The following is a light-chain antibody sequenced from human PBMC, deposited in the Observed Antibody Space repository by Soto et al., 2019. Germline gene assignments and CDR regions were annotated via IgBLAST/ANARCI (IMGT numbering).Light chain of an antibody. J-gene: IGLJ1*01. V-gene: IGLV1-47*01. CDR2: RNN. Sequence: QSALTQPPPASGTPGQRVTISCSGSSSNIGSNYVYWYQQLPGTAPKLLIYRNNQRPSGVPDRFSGSKSGTSASLAISGLRSEDEADYYCAAWDDSLSGPNVFGTGTKVTVL. CDR3: AAWDDSLSGPNV. CDR1: SSNIGSNY.